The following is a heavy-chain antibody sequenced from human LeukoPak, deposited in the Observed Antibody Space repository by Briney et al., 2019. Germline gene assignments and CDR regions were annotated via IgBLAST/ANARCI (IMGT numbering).Heavy chain of an antibody. Sequence: ASVRVSCKASGSTFTGYYVHWVRQATGQGLEWMGWMNPNSGNTGYAQKFQGRVTITRNTSISTAYMELSSLRSEDTAVYYCARGPAFDIWGQGTMVTVSS. CDR3: ARGPAFDI. CDR1: GSTFTGYY. CDR2: MNPNSGNT. J-gene: IGHJ3*02. V-gene: IGHV1-8*03.